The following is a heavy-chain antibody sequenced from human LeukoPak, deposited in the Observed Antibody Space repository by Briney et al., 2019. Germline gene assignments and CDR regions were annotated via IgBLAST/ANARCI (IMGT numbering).Heavy chain of an antibody. Sequence: ASVKVSCKASGYTFTGYYMHWVRQAPGQGLEWMGWINPNSGGTNYAQKFQGRVTMTRDTSISTAYMELSRLRSDDTAVYYCARDTMVRGVISHYYYYYYYMDVWGKGTTVTVSS. J-gene: IGHJ6*03. D-gene: IGHD3-10*01. CDR2: INPNSGGT. CDR1: GYTFTGYY. V-gene: IGHV1-2*02. CDR3: ARDTMVRGVISHYYYYYYYMDV.